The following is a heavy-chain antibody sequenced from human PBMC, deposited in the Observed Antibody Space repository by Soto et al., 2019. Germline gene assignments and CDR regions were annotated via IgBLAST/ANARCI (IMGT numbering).Heavy chain of an antibody. CDR3: AGWGLGVAATQSPADQMPLPDY. V-gene: IGHV4-31*03. D-gene: IGHD2-15*01. CDR1: GGSISSGGYY. CDR2: IYYSGST. J-gene: IGHJ4*02. Sequence: QVQLQESGPGLVKPSQTLSLTCTVSGGSISSGGYYWSWIRQHPGKGLEWIGYIYYSGSTYYNPSLKSRVTISVDTSKNRFSLKLRSVTAADTAVYYCAGWGLGVAATQSPADQMPLPDYWGQGTLVTVSS.